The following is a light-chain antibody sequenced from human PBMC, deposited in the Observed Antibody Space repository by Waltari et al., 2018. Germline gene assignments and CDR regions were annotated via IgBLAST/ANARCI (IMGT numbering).Light chain of an antibody. V-gene: IGKV4-1*01. J-gene: IGKJ1*01. CDR2: WAS. CDR1: QSVLYTSNNKNY. CDR3: QQYYNTPPT. Sequence: DIVMTQSPDSLAVSLGERATINCKSSQSVLYTSNNKNYLAWYQQKPGQPPKLLISWASTRESGVPDRFSGSGSGTDFPLTISSLQAEDVAVYHCQQYYNTPPTFGQGTKVEIK.